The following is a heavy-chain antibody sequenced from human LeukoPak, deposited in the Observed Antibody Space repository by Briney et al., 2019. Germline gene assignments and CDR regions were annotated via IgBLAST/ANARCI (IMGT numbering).Heavy chain of an antibody. CDR3: AGLSVAARPSVDY. Sequence: ASVKVSCKASGGTFSSYAISWVRQAPGQGLEWMGGIIPIFGTANYAQKFQGRVTITTDESTSTAYMELSSLRSEDTAVYYCAGLSVAARPSVDYWGQGTLVTVSS. V-gene: IGHV1-69*05. CDR1: GGTFSSYA. J-gene: IGHJ4*02. CDR2: IIPIFGTA. D-gene: IGHD6-6*01.